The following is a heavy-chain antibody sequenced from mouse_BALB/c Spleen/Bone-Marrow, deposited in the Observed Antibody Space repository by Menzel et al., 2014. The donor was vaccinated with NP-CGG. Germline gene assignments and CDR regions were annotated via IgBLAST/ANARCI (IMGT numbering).Heavy chain of an antibody. J-gene: IGHJ3*01. CDR1: GFTFNTYA. D-gene: IGHD2-4*01. V-gene: IGHV10-1*02. CDR2: IRSKSNNYAT. CDR3: VRQNYDYAWFAY. Sequence: EVKLMESGGGLVQPKGSLKLPCAASGFTFNTYAMNWVRQAPGKGLEWVARIRSKSNNYATYYADSVKDRFTISRDDSQSMLYLQMNNLKTEDTAMYYCVRQNYDYAWFAYWGQGTLVTVSA.